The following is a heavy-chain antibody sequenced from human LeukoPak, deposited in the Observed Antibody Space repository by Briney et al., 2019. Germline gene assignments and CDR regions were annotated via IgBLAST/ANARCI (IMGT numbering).Heavy chain of an antibody. D-gene: IGHD3-22*01. CDR1: GFTFSNYG. J-gene: IGHJ4*02. V-gene: IGHV3-33*01. Sequence: GGSLRLSCAASGFTFSNYGMHWVRQAPGKGLEWVAFIYYDGSNKYYADSVKGRFTISRDNSKNTLALQMNSLRAEDTAVYYCARERTYDNSGYFFDYWGQGTLVTVSS. CDR3: ARERTYDNSGYFFDY. CDR2: IYYDGSNK.